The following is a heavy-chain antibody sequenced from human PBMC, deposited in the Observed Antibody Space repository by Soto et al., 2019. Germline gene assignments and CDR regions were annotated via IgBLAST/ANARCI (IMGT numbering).Heavy chain of an antibody. CDR3: ARGAMVRGVMKYYFDY. CDR2: MNPNSGNT. J-gene: IGHJ4*02. V-gene: IGHV1-8*02. Sequence: ASVKVSCKASGYTFTSYYMNWVRQAPGQGLEWMGWMNPNSGNTGYAQKFQGRVTMTRNTSISTAYMELSSLRSEDTAVYYCARGAMVRGVMKYYFDYWGQGTLVTVSS. CDR1: GYTFTSYY. D-gene: IGHD3-10*01.